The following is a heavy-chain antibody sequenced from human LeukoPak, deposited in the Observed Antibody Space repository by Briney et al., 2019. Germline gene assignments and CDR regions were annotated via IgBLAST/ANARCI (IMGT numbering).Heavy chain of an antibody. CDR2: IYHSGDT. CDR1: GGSVSGYAHY. CDR3: ARARGFIPYYYYYMDV. V-gene: IGHV4-39*07. J-gene: IGHJ6*03. Sequence: PSETLSLTCNVSGGSVSGYAHYWGWVRQPPGKGLEWIGSIYHSGDTYYNPSLKSRVTISVDTSKNQFSLNLSSVTAADTAVYYCARARGFIPYYYYYMDVWGKGTTVTVSS.